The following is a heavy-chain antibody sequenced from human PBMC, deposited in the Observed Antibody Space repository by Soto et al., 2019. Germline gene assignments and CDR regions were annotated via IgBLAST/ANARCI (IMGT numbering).Heavy chain of an antibody. CDR3: ATGAASVAAHDI. D-gene: IGHD6-6*01. V-gene: IGHV1-18*01. CDR1: GYSFTSFG. Sequence: QVQLVQSGGEVKKPGASVKVSCKASGYSFTSFGVNWVRQAPGQGLEWMGWVNAYNGNTNYAQKFQGRVTLTADTSTSTAYMEVGSLRSDDPAVYYCATGAASVAAHDIWGQGALVTVPS. J-gene: IGHJ4*02. CDR2: VNAYNGNT.